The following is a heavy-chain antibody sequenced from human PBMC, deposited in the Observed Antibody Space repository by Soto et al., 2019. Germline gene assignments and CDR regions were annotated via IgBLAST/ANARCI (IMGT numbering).Heavy chain of an antibody. CDR3: ARDCPPVDY. CDR2: ISAYNGNT. J-gene: IGHJ4*02. CDR1: GYTFTSYG. Sequence: QVQLVQSGAEVKKPGASVKVSCKASGYTFTSYGISWVRQAPGQGLEWMGWISAYNGNTNYAQKLQGRVTMTTDTSTSRAYMEQGRLSTDDTAGHDGARDCPPVDYWGQGTRVTVSA. V-gene: IGHV1-18*01.